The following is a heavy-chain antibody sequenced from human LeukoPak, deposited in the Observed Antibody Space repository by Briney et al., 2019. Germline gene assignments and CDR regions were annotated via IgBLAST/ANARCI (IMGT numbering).Heavy chain of an antibody. Sequence: GGSLRLSCAASGFTFSNYATSWVRQAPGEGLEWVSTISGTGDTTYYADSLKGRLTISRDNSKNTLYLQMSSLRADDTAVYYCTKGGWGTVLDYWGQGTLVTVSS. J-gene: IGHJ4*02. V-gene: IGHV3-23*01. CDR3: TKGGWGTVLDY. CDR2: ISGTGDTT. D-gene: IGHD3-10*01. CDR1: GFTFSNYA.